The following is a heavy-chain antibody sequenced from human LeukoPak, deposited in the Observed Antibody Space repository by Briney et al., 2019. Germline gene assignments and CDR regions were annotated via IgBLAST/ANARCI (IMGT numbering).Heavy chain of an antibody. J-gene: IGHJ6*03. CDR2: ISWNSGSI. D-gene: IGHD5-12*01. V-gene: IGHV3-9*01. Sequence: GRSLRLSCAASGFTFDDYAMHWVRKAPGKGLEWVSGISWNSGSIGYADSVKGRFTISRDNAKNSLYLQMNSLRAEDTAVYYCAKVGYSGYDFLYYYMDVWGKGTTVTVSS. CDR1: GFTFDDYA. CDR3: AKVGYSGYDFLYYYMDV.